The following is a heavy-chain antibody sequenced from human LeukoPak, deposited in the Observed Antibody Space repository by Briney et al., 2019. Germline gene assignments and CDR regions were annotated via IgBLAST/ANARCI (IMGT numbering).Heavy chain of an antibody. J-gene: IGHJ4*02. CDR2: IYYSGST. V-gene: IGHV4-39*07. D-gene: IGHD2/OR15-2a*01. CDR3: ARGDDYYYFDY. CDR1: GGSISSSSYY. Sequence: SETLSLTCTVSGGSISSSSYYWGWIRQPPGKGLEWIGSIYYSGSTYYNPSLKSRVTISVDTSKNQFSLKLSSVTAADTAVYYCARGDDYYYFDYWGQGTLVTVSS.